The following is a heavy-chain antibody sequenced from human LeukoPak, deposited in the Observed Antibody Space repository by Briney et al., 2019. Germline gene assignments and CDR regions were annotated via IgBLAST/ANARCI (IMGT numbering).Heavy chain of an antibody. V-gene: IGHV4-59*01. CDR3: ARSSSVITMVIDWFDP. D-gene: IGHD3-10*01. CDR1: GGSISDYY. CDR2: IYYSGST. Sequence: PSETLSLTCTVSGGSISDYYWSWIRQTPEKGLEWIGYIYYSGSTDYNPSLNSRVTISIDTSKKQFSLKLSSVTAADTAVYYCARSSSVITMVIDWFDPWGQGTLVTVSS. J-gene: IGHJ5*02.